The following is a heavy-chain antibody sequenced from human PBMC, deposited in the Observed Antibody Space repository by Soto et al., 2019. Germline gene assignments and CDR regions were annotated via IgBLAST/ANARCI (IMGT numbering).Heavy chain of an antibody. V-gene: IGHV3-74*01. CDR2: INRDGSTT. CDR1: GVTFSSYW. J-gene: IGHJ5*02. Sequence: GGSLRLSCAASGVTFSSYWMHWVRQAPGKGLVWVSGINRDGSTTSYADSVKGRFTISRDNAKNTLYLQMNSLRAEDTAVYYCARVGTGIYNWFDPWGQGTLVTVSS. CDR3: ARVGTGIYNWFDP. D-gene: IGHD1-1*01.